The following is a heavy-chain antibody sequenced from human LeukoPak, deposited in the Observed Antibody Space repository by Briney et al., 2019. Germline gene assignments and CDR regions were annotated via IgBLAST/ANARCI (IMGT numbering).Heavy chain of an antibody. CDR2: IYYSGST. V-gene: IGHV4-59*08. Sequence: SETLSLTCTVSDNSISSYYWSWIRQPPGKGLEWIGYIYYSGSTNYNPSLKSRVTISVDTSKNQFSLKLSSVTAADTAVYYCASARTSSRSWFTFDYWGQGILVTVSS. J-gene: IGHJ4*02. CDR1: DNSISSYY. CDR3: ASARTSSRSWFTFDY. D-gene: IGHD6-13*01.